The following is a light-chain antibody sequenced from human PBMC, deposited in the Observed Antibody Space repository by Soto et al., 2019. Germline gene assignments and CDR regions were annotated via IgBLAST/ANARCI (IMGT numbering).Light chain of an antibody. CDR3: SSYTSNSAWV. CDR2: EVS. J-gene: IGLJ3*02. Sequence: QSALTQPASVSGSPGQSITISCTGTSGDVGGYNSVSWFQQHPGKAPQLIIYEVSNRPSGVSNRFSGSKSGNTASLTISGLQAEDETDYYCSSYTSNSAWVFGGGTKLTVL. CDR1: SGDVGGYNS. V-gene: IGLV2-14*01.